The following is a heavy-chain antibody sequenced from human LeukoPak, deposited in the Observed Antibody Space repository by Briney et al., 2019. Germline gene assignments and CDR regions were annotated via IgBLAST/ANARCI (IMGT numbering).Heavy chain of an antibody. CDR1: GGTFSSYA. CDR3: ARNDYGDYALFG. D-gene: IGHD4-17*01. Sequence: SVKVSCKASGGTFSSYAISWVRQAPGQGLEWMGGIIPIFGTANYTQKFQGRVTITTDESTSTAYMELSSLRSEDTAVYYCARNDYGDYALFGWGQGTLVTVSS. J-gene: IGHJ4*02. CDR2: IIPIFGTA. V-gene: IGHV1-69*05.